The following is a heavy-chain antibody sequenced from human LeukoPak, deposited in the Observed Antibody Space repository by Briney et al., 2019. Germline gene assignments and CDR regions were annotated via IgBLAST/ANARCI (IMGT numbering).Heavy chain of an antibody. D-gene: IGHD6-25*01. Sequence: GGSLRLSCAASGFTFSSYEMNWVRQAPGKGLEWISYISASGTLTHYADSVEGRFTISRDNARNSLYLQMNSLRAEDTAVYYCARDGTPIHSSGWVYMDVWGKGTTVTISS. CDR2: ISASGTLT. V-gene: IGHV3-48*03. CDR1: GFTFSSYE. J-gene: IGHJ6*04. CDR3: ARDGTPIHSSGWVYMDV.